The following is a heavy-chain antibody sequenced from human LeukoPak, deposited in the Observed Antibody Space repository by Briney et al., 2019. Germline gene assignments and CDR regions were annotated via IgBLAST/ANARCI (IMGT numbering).Heavy chain of an antibody. V-gene: IGHV3-23*01. CDR2: ISGSGGST. D-gene: IGHD5-18*01. Sequence: GGSLRLSCAASGLTFSSYAMSWVRQAPGKGLEWVSAISGSGGSTYYADSVKGRFTISRDNSKNTLYLQMNSLRADDTAVYYCAKYSYAYYYYGMDVWGQGTLVTVSS. CDR3: AKYSYAYYYYGMDV. CDR1: GLTFSSYA. J-gene: IGHJ6*02.